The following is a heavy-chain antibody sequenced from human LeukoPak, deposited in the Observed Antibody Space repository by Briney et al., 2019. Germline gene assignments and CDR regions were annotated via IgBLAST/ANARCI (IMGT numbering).Heavy chain of an antibody. CDR2: IYYSGTT. J-gene: IGHJ5*02. Sequence: SETLSLTCIVSGGSISITSYYWGWLRQPPGKGLEWIGCIYYSGTTYYNPSLKSRVAMSVDTSKNHFSLKVNSVTAAETAVYYCARRVVGLTDRWGQGTLVTVSS. D-gene: IGHD1-26*01. CDR3: ARRVVGLTDR. V-gene: IGHV4-39*02. CDR1: GGSISITSYY.